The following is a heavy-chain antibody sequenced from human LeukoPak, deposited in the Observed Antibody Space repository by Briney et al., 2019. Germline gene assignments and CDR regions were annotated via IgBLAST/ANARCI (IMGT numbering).Heavy chain of an antibody. CDR3: ARIRRNWFDP. V-gene: IGHV4-59*01. CDR1: GGSISSYY. J-gene: IGHJ5*02. CDR2: IYYSGST. Sequence: SETLSLTCTVSGGSISSYYWSWIRQPPGKGLEWIGYIYYSGSTNYNPSLKSRVTISVDTSKNQLSLKLSSVTAADTAVYYCARIRRNWFDPWGQGTLVTVST.